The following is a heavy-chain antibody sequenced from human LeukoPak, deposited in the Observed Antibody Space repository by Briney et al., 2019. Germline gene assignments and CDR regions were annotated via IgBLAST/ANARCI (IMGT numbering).Heavy chain of an antibody. CDR2: ISGSGGST. Sequence: GGSLRLSCAASGFTFSSYAMSWVRQAPGKGLEWVSAISGSGGSTYYADSVKGRFTISRDNSKNTLYLQMNSLRAEDTAVYYCAKSSGYSSGGGLDFDYWGRGTLVTVSS. V-gene: IGHV3-23*01. CDR3: AKSSGYSSGGGLDFDY. J-gene: IGHJ4*02. D-gene: IGHD6-19*01. CDR1: GFTFSSYA.